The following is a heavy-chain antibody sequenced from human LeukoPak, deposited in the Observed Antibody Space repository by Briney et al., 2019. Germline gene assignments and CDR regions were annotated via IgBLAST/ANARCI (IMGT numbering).Heavy chain of an antibody. Sequence: GGSLRLSCAASGHTFSSHGMHWVRQAPGKGLEWVAFIRYDGSNKYYADSVKGRFTISRDNSKNTLYLQMNSLRAEDTAVYYCATLVGYCSGGSCYSAVDYWGQGTLVTVSS. D-gene: IGHD2-15*01. CDR2: IRYDGSNK. V-gene: IGHV3-30*02. CDR3: ATLVGYCSGGSCYSAVDY. J-gene: IGHJ4*02. CDR1: GHTFSSHG.